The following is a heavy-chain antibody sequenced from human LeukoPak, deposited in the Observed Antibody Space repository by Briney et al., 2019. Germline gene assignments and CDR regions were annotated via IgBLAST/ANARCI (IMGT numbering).Heavy chain of an antibody. Sequence: GSLRLSCAASGFTFSSYWMSWVRQAPGKGLEWVANIKQDGSEKYYVDSVKGRFTISRDNAKNSLYLQMNSLRAEDTAVYYCAREDCSSTSCSIDYWGQGTLVTVSS. CDR1: GFTFSSYW. J-gene: IGHJ4*02. CDR3: AREDCSSTSCSIDY. V-gene: IGHV3-7*01. D-gene: IGHD2-2*01. CDR2: IKQDGSEK.